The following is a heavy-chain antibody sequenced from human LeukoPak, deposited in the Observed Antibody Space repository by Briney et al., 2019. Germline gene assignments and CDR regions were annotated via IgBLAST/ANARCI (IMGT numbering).Heavy chain of an antibody. CDR1: GFTFSSYA. J-gene: IGHJ4*02. Sequence: GGSLRLSCAASGFTFSSYAMSWVRQAPGKGLVWVSRISSDGSIINYADSVKGRFTISRDNAKNTLYLQMNSLRVEDTAVYYCARPAVAGLRAGGYDFWGQGTLVTVSS. CDR3: ARPAVAGLRAGGYDF. CDR2: ISSDGSII. V-gene: IGHV3-74*01. D-gene: IGHD6-19*01.